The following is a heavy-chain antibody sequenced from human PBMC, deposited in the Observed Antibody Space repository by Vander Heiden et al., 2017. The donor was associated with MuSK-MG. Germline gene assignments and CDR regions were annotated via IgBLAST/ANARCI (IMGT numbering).Heavy chain of an antibody. V-gene: IGHV3-48*03. CDR2: SSSSGSTV. D-gene: IGHD3-3*01. CDR3: AREAARSGYAFDI. J-gene: IGHJ3*02. Sequence: EVQLVESGGGLVQPGGSLRLSCAASGFTFSSYEMNWVRQAPGKGLEWVSYSSSSGSTVYYADSVKGRVTISIDNAKNSLYLQMNRMRAEDTAVYYCAREAARSGYAFDIWGQGTMVTVSS. CDR1: GFTFSSYE.